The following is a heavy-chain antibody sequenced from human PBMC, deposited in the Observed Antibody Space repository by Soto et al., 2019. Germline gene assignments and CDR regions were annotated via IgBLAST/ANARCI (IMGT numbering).Heavy chain of an antibody. V-gene: IGHV3-30-3*01. CDR1: GFTFSSYS. Sequence: PGGSLRLSCAACGFTFSSYSIHWVRQAPCKGLEWVAVISYDGSNKYYADSVKGRFTISRDNSKNTLYLQMNSLRAEDTAVYYCARGHRTYDFFSGPFDYLGQGTLVTVYS. CDR2: ISYDGSNK. J-gene: IGHJ4*02. CDR3: ARGHRTYDFFSGPFDY. D-gene: IGHD3-3*01.